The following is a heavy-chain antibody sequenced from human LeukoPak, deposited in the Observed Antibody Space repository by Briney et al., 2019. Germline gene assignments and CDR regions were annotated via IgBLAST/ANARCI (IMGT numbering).Heavy chain of an antibody. D-gene: IGHD6-19*01. V-gene: IGHV1-8*01. CDR2: MNPNSGNT. CDR3: AREMAVAGSGVIDS. CDR1: GYTFTSYD. Sequence: HGASVKVSCKASGYTFTSYDINWVRQATGQGLEWMGWMNPNSGNTGYAQKFQGRVTMTRNTSISTAYMELSSLRSEDTAVYYCAREMAVAGSGVIDSWGQGTLVTVSS. J-gene: IGHJ4*02.